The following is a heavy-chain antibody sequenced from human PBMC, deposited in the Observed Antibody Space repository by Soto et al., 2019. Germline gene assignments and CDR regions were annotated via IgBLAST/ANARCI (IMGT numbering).Heavy chain of an antibody. J-gene: IGHJ4*02. D-gene: IGHD3-22*01. CDR1: GGSISSSSYY. CDR3: ARRSQTSFLYYYDSSGYYFDY. V-gene: IGHV4-39*01. Sequence: QLQLQESGPGLVKPSETLSLTCTVSGGSISSSSYYWGWIRQPPGKGLEWIGSIYYSGSTYYNPSLKSRVTISVDTSKNQFSLKLSSVTSADTAVYYCARRSQTSFLYYYDSSGYYFDYWGQGTLVTVSS. CDR2: IYYSGST.